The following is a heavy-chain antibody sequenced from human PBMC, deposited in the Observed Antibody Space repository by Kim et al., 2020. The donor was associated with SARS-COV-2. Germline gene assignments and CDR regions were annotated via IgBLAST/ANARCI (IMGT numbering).Heavy chain of an antibody. CDR2: INPNTGGT. CDR3: ARGGGGSPDY. J-gene: IGHJ4*02. Sequence: ASVKVSCKASGYTFTAYYIHWVRQAPGQGLECMGWINPNTGGTKYAQRFQGRVTMTRDTSISTAYMELSSLRSDDTAVYYCARGGGGSPDYWGQGTLVTVSS. V-gene: IGHV1-2*02. CDR1: GYTFTAYY. D-gene: IGHD2-15*01.